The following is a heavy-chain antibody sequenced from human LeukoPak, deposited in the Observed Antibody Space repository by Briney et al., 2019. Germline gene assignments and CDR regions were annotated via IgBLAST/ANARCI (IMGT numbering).Heavy chain of an antibody. CDR2: IWYDGSNK. Sequence: GGSLRLSCAASGFIFSNYGMHWVRQAPGKGLEWVAVIWYDGSNKDHADSVKGRFTISRGNSKNTLYLQMNSLRAEDTAMYYCARDLGTSPDYWGQGTLVTVSS. J-gene: IGHJ4*02. V-gene: IGHV3-33*01. CDR3: ARDLGTSPDY. D-gene: IGHD2-2*01. CDR1: GFIFSNYG.